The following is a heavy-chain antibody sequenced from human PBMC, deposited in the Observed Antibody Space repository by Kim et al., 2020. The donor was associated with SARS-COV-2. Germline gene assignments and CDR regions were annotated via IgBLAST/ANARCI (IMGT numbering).Heavy chain of an antibody. V-gene: IGHV1-3*01. Sequence: KYSQKFQGRATITRDTSASTAYMELSSLRSEDTAVYYCARGPPRNWFDPWGQGTLVTVSS. CDR3: ARGPPRNWFDP. J-gene: IGHJ5*02.